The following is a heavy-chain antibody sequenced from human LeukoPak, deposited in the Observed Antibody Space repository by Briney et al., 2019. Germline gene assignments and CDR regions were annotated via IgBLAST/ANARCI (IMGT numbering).Heavy chain of an antibody. D-gene: IGHD4-11*01. CDR3: ARGSDLQESNA. J-gene: IGHJ4*02. CDR1: GGSISSHY. CDR2: IYYSGST. Sequence: SETLSLTCTVSGGSISSHYWSWIRQPPGKGLEWIGYIYYSGSTYYNPSLKSRVTISVDTSKNQFSLKLSSVTAADTAVYYCARGSDLQESNAWGQGTLVTVSS. V-gene: IGHV4-59*11.